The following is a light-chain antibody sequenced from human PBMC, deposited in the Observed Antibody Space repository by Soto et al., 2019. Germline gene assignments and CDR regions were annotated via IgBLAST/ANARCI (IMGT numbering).Light chain of an antibody. CDR1: QGIRND. CDR2: AAS. Sequence: AIQMTQSPSSLSASVGDRVTITCRASQGIRNDLGWYQQKPGKAPKLLIYAASSLQSGVPSGFSGSGSGTDFTLTISSLQPEDFATYYCLQDYNYPTFGGGTKVEIK. CDR3: LQDYNYPT. V-gene: IGKV1-6*01. J-gene: IGKJ4*01.